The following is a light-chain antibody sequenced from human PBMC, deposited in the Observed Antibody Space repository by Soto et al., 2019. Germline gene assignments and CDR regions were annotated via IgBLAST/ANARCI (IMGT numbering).Light chain of an antibody. CDR1: SSDVGGYNY. V-gene: IGLV2-14*03. J-gene: IGLJ2*01. CDR3: SSYTSSSTLKV. CDR2: DVS. Sequence: QSVLTQPASVSGSPGQSITISCTGTSSDVGGYNYVSWYQQHPGTAPKLMIYDVSIRPSGVSNRFSGSKSGNTASLTISGLQSEDEADYYCSSYTSSSTLKVFGGGTKVTV.